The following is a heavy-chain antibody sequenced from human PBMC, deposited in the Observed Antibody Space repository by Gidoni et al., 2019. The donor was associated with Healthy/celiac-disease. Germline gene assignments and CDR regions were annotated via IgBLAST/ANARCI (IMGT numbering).Heavy chain of an antibody. D-gene: IGHD5-12*01. CDR3: ARDRLGPFDY. Sequence: QVQLVESGGGVVQPGRSLRLPCAASGFTFSSYGMHWVRQAPGKGLEWVAVIWYDGSNKYYADSVKGRFTISRDNSKNTLYLQMNSLRAEDTAVYYCARDRLGPFDYWGQGTLVTVSS. J-gene: IGHJ4*02. CDR1: GFTFSSYG. CDR2: IWYDGSNK. V-gene: IGHV3-33*01.